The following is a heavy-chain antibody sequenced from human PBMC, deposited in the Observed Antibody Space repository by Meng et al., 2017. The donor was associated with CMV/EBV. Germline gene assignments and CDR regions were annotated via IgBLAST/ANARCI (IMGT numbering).Heavy chain of an antibody. D-gene: IGHD3-22*01. Sequence: ASVKVSCKASGYTFTGYYMHWVRQAPGQGLEWMGWLNPNSGVTKYAQKFQDRVTMTRDTSINTGYMELSRQSSDDTAVYFCARERPSTTDDSSASYFGMDVWGQGTTVTVSS. CDR3: ARERPSTTDDSSASYFGMDV. CDR1: GYTFTGYY. J-gene: IGHJ6*02. CDR2: LNPNSGVT. V-gene: IGHV1-2*02.